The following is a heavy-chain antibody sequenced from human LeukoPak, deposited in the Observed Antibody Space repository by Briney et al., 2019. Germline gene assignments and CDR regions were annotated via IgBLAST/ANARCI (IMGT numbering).Heavy chain of an antibody. V-gene: IGHV3-23*01. J-gene: IGHJ3*02. CDR1: GFTFSSCA. CDR2: VSRSGGTT. D-gene: IGHD2-2*01. CDR3: ARAEDCSSTSCPRAFDI. Sequence: GGSLRLSCAGSGFTFSSCAISWVRQAPGKGLEWVSVVSRSGGTTYYADSVKGRFTVSRDNAENTLYLQMNSLRAEDTAVYYCARAEDCSSTSCPRAFDIWGQGTMVTVSS.